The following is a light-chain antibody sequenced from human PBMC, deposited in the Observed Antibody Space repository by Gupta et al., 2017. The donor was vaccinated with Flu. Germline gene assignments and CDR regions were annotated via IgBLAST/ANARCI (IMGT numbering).Light chain of an antibody. Sequence: DIQMTQSPSSLSASVGDRVTLSCRASQAISGYLNWYQQKPGKAPNLLIFAASSLQSGVPSRFSGSGSGTDFTLTITSLQPEDFATYYCQQSYTNPYTFGQGTKLEIK. J-gene: IGKJ2*01. CDR3: QQSYTNPYT. V-gene: IGKV1-39*01. CDR1: QAISGY. CDR2: AAS.